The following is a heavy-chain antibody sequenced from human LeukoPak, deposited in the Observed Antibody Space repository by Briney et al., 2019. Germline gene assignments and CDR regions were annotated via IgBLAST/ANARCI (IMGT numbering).Heavy chain of an antibody. V-gene: IGHV3-66*01. Sequence: GGSLRLSCAASEFSVGSNYMTWVRQAPGKGLEWVSLIYSGGSTYYADSVKGRFTISRDNSKNTLYLQMNSLRAEDTAVYYCARDKRGGRDGYNQNLGAFDIWGQGTMVTVSS. CDR2: IYSGGST. CDR3: ARDKRGGRDGYNQNLGAFDI. D-gene: IGHD5-24*01. CDR1: EFSVGSNY. J-gene: IGHJ3*02.